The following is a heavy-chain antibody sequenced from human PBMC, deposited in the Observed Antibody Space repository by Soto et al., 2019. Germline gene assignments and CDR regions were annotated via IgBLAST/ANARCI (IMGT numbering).Heavy chain of an antibody. V-gene: IGHV3-15*07. Sequence: GGSLRLSCATSGFIFTDAWMNWVRQAPGRGLEWVGRIKSNPDLGTTDYAAPVKGRFTISRDDSKGTLYLQMNSLKTEDTAVYYCTTDSPVYHATRRFFLGFWGQGVLVTVSS. J-gene: IGHJ4*02. CDR1: GFIFTDAW. D-gene: IGHD3-16*01. CDR3: TTDSPVYHATRRFFLGF. CDR2: IKSNPDLGTT.